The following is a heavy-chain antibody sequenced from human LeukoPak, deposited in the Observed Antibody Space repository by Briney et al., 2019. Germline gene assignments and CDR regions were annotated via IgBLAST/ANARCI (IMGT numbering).Heavy chain of an antibody. CDR1: GGSISSYY. J-gene: IGHJ4*02. CDR3: TRDRGQWLVDY. CDR2: IYYSGST. D-gene: IGHD6-19*01. Sequence: SETLSLTCTVSGGSISSYYWSWIRQPPGKGLEWIGYIYYSGSTNYNPSLKSRVTISVDTSKNQFSLKLSSVTAADTAIYYCTRDRGQWLVDYWGQGTLVTVSS. V-gene: IGHV4-59*12.